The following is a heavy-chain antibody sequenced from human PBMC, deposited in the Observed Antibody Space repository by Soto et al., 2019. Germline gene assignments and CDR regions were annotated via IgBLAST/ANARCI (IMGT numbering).Heavy chain of an antibody. Sequence: GESLKIACQVSVYTFTIYWIGWVRQMPGKGLEWMGIIYPSDSDTRYSPSFQGQVTISADQSINTAYLQWDSLKASDTAIYYCARPANTVADHFDLWGQGTPVTVSS. CDR1: VYTFTIYW. J-gene: IGHJ4*02. V-gene: IGHV5-51*01. CDR2: IYPSDSDT. D-gene: IGHD4-17*01. CDR3: ARPANTVADHFDL.